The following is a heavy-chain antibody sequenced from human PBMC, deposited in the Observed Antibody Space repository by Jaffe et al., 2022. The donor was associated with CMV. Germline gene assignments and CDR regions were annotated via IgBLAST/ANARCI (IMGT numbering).Heavy chain of an antibody. V-gene: IGHV4-34*01. D-gene: IGHD4-17*01. J-gene: IGHJ5*02. Sequence: QVQLQQWGAGLLKPSETLSLTCAVYGGSFSGYYWSWIRQPPGKGLEWIGEINHSGSTNYNPSLKSRVTISVDTSKNQFSLKLSSVTAADTAVYYCARVISRYGDYVRFDPWGQGTLVTVSS. CDR3: ARVISRYGDYVRFDP. CDR2: INHSGST. CDR1: GGSFSGYY.